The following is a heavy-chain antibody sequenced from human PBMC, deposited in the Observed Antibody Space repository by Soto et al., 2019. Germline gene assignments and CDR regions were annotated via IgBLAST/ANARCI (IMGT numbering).Heavy chain of an antibody. V-gene: IGHV1-2*02. Sequence: ASVKVSCKASGYTFTGYYVHWVRQAPGQGLEWMGWINPNSGDTYLAQRFQGRVTMNRDTSIGTAYMELRGLTSDDTAEYYCAKGGAIVAAGTRVYLYNAMDGWAQGTTVTVSS. CDR2: INPNSGDT. CDR3: AKGGAIVAAGTRVYLYNAMDG. D-gene: IGHD1-26*01. J-gene: IGHJ6*02. CDR1: GYTFTGYY.